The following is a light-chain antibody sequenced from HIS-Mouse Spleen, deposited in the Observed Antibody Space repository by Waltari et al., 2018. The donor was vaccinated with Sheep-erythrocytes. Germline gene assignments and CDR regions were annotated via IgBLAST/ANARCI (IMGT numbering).Light chain of an antibody. V-gene: IGLV2-11*01. CDR3: CSYAGSYTWV. CDR1: SSAVGGYNY. CDR2: EVS. Sequence: QSALTQPRSVSGSPGQSVPISCTGTSSAVGGYNYVSWYQQHPGKAPKLMIYEVSKRPSGVPERFSGSKSGNTASLTISGLQAEDEADYYCCSYAGSYTWVFGGGTKLTVL. J-gene: IGLJ3*02.